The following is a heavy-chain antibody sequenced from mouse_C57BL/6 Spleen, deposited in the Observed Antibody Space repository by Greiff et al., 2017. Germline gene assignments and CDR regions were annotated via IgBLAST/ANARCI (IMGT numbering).Heavy chain of an antibody. V-gene: IGHV1-84*01. CDR2: IYHGSGNT. CDR3: ARSHGSSHAY. CDR1: GYTFTDYY. Sequence: QVQLQQSGPELVKPGASVKISCKASGYTFTDYYINWVKQRPGQGLEWIGWIYHGSGNTKYNEKFKGKATLTVGTSASTAYMQLSSLTSEDSAVYFCARSHGSSHAYWGQGTLVTVSA. J-gene: IGHJ3*01. D-gene: IGHD1-1*01.